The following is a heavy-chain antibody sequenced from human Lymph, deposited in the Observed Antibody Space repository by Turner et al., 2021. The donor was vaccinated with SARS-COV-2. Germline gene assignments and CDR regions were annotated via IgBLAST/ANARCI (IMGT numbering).Heavy chain of an antibody. Sequence: QAQLVQSGAAVTHPGASVKVSCRVSGYTLTELSIHWVRQAPGKGLEWMGGFVSEDGETKYAQKFQGRVTMTEDTSTDTAYMELSSLRSEDTAVYYCATLRSGWKILTGKYYFDVWGQGTLVTVSS. V-gene: IGHV1-24*01. CDR2: FVSEDGET. D-gene: IGHD1-1*01. CDR3: ATLRSGWKILTGKYYFDV. J-gene: IGHJ4*02. CDR1: GYTLTELS.